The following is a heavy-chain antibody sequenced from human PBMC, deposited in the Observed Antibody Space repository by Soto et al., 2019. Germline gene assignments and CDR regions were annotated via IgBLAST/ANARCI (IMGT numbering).Heavy chain of an antibody. CDR3: ARDTGGWYEYFQH. Sequence: QVQLVESGGGVVQPGRSLRLSCAASGFTFSSYAMHWVRQAPGKGLEWVAVISYDGSNKYYADSVKGRFTISRDNSKNTLSLQMNSLRAEDTAVYYCARDTGGWYEYFQHWGQGTLVTVSS. CDR2: ISYDGSNK. CDR1: GFTFSSYA. D-gene: IGHD6-19*01. V-gene: IGHV3-30-3*01. J-gene: IGHJ1*01.